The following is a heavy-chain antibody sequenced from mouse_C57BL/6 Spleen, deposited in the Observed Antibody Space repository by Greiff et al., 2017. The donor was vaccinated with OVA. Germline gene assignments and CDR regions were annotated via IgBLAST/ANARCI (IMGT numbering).Heavy chain of an antibody. Sequence: EVMLVESGGGLVQPGGSMKLSCAASGFTFSDAWMDWVRQSPEKGLEWVAEIRHKANNHASYYAVSVKGRFTISRDDSKSSVYLQMNSVIAEDTGIYYCTGVPFAYWGQGTLLTVSA. J-gene: IGHJ3*01. CDR3: TGVPFAY. V-gene: IGHV6-6*01. CDR2: IRHKANNHAS. CDR1: GFTFSDAW. D-gene: IGHD5-1*01.